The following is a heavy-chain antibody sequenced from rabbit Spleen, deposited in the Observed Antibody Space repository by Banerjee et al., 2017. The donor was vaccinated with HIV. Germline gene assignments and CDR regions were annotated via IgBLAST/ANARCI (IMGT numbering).Heavy chain of an antibody. CDR1: GFSFGSNYY. CDR2: ITSGTSGYS. D-gene: IGHD8-1*01. V-gene: IGHV1S40*01. CDR3: ARDTGSSFSSYGMDL. Sequence: QSLEESGGGPVKPGGTLTLTCTVSGFSFGSNYYMCWVRQAPGKGLEWIACITSGTSGYSYYAPWATGRFTCSKTSSTTVTLQMTSLTAADTATYFCARDTGSSFSSYGMDLWGPGTLVTVS. J-gene: IGHJ6*01.